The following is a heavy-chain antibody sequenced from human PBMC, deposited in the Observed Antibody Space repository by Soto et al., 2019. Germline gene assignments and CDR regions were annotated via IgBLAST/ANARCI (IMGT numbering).Heavy chain of an antibody. CDR2: INHSGST. D-gene: IGHD4-17*01. Sequence: SETLSLTCAVYGGSFSGYYWSWIRQPPGKGLEWIGEINHSGSTNYNPSLKSRVTISVDTSKNQFSLKLSSVTAADTAVYYCARARLDYGDYKRQGFDYWGQGTLVIVSS. CDR3: ARARLDYGDYKRQGFDY. J-gene: IGHJ4*02. CDR1: GGSFSGYY. V-gene: IGHV4-34*01.